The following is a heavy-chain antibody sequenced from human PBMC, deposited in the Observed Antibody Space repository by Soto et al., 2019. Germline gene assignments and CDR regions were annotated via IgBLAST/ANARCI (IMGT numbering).Heavy chain of an antibody. Sequence: SETLSLTCTVSGGSISSYYWSWIRQPPGKGLEWIGYIYYSGSTNYNPSLKSRVTISVDTSKNQFSLKLSSVTAADTAVYYCARGDYYDSSGYRQGAFDIWGQGTMVTVSS. V-gene: IGHV4-59*01. D-gene: IGHD3-22*01. CDR2: IYYSGST. CDR3: ARGDYYDSSGYRQGAFDI. J-gene: IGHJ3*02. CDR1: GGSISSYY.